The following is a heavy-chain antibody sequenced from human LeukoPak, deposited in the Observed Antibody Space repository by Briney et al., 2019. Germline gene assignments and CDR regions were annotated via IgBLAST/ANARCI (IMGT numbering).Heavy chain of an antibody. CDR3: AKDSLQLVLIDAFDI. V-gene: IGHV3-23*01. CDR2: ISGSGGST. CDR1: GFTVSSNY. Sequence: GGSLRLSCAASGFTVSSNYMSWVRQAPGKGLEWVSAISGSGGSTYYADSVKGRFTISRDNSKNTLYLQMNSLRAEDTAVYYCAKDSLQLVLIDAFDIWGQGTMVTVSS. D-gene: IGHD6-13*01. J-gene: IGHJ3*02.